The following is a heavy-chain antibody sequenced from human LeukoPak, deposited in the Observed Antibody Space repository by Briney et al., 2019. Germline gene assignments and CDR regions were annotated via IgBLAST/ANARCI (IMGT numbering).Heavy chain of an antibody. CDR3: ARGYQLLWGGWFDP. D-gene: IGHD2-2*01. CDR2: INQSEST. V-gene: IGHV4-34*01. CDR1: GGSFSGYY. Sequence: SETLSLTCAVYGGSFSGYYWSWIRQPPGKGLEWIGEINQSESTNYNPSLKSRVTISVDTSKNQFSLKLSSVIAADTAVYYCARGYQLLWGGWFDPWGQGTLVTVSS. J-gene: IGHJ5*02.